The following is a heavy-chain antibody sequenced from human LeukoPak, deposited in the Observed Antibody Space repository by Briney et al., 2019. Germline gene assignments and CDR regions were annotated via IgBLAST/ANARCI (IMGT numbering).Heavy chain of an antibody. CDR2: IYYSGST. J-gene: IGHJ6*02. D-gene: IGHD1-26*01. CDR3: ARGGLRSWDYYYYGMDV. CDR1: GGSISSYY. V-gene: IGHV4-59*01. Sequence: PSETLSLTCTVSGGSISSYYWSWIRQPPGKGLEWIGYIYYSGSTNYNPSLKSRVTISVDTSKNQFSLKLSSVTAADTAVYYCARGGLRSWDYYYYGMDVWGQGTTVTVSS.